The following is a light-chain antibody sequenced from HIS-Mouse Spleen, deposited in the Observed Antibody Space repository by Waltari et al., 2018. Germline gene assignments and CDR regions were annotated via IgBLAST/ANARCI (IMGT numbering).Light chain of an antibody. CDR1: SSDGGGYNY. V-gene: IGLV2-14*01. J-gene: IGLJ2*01. CDR3: SSYAGSNNFVV. CDR2: EVS. Sequence: QSALTQPASVSGSPGQSITISCTGTSSDGGGYNYDPWYQQHPGKAPKLMIYEVSNRPSGVSNRFSGSKSGNTASLTISGLQAEDEADYYCSSYAGSNNFVVFGGGTKLTVL.